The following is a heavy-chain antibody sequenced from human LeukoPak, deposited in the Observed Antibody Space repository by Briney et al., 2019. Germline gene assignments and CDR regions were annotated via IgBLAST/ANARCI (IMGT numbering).Heavy chain of an antibody. V-gene: IGHV1-2*04. D-gene: IGHD5-12*01. CDR3: AREILGYSGYDSRAFDI. Sequence: ASVKVSCKASGYTFTVYYMHWVRQAPGQGLEWRGWNNPNRGGTNYAQKFQGWVTMTRDTSISTAYTELSRLRSDDTAVYYCAREILGYSGYDSRAFDIWGQGTMVTVSS. CDR2: NNPNRGGT. CDR1: GYTFTVYY. J-gene: IGHJ3*02.